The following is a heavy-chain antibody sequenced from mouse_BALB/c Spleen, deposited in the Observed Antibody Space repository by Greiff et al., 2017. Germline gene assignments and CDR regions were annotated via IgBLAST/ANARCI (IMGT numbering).Heavy chain of an antibody. Sequence: EVQRVESGGGLVKPGGSLKLSCAASGFTFSDYYMYWVRQTPEKRLEWVATISDGGSYTYYPDSVKGRFTISRDNAKNNLYLQMSSLKSEDTAMYYCARDRYGSSSLAYWGQGTLVTVSA. J-gene: IGHJ3*01. CDR3: ARDRYGSSSLAY. CDR1: GFTFSDYY. V-gene: IGHV5-4*02. CDR2: ISDGGSYT. D-gene: IGHD1-1*01.